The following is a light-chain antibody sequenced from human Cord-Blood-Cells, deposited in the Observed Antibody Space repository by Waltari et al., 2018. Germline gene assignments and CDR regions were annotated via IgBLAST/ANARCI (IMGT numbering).Light chain of an antibody. V-gene: IGLV5-45*01. J-gene: IGLJ2*01. CDR1: SGINVGTYR. Sequence: QAVLTQPASLSASPGASASLTCTLRSGINVGTYRIYWYQQKPGSPPQYLLRYKSDSDKQQGSGVPSRFSGSKDASANAGILLISGLQSEDEADYYYMIWHSSDVVFGGGTKLTVL. CDR2: YKSDSDK. CDR3: MIWHSSDVV.